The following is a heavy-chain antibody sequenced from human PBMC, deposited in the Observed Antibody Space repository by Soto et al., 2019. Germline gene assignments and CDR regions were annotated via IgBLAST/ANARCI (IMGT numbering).Heavy chain of an antibody. D-gene: IGHD3-3*01. V-gene: IGHV1-46*01. CDR3: ASASRGWSGYSDYYYGMDV. CDR2: INPSGGST. Sequence: ASVKVSCKASGYTFTSYYMHWVRQAPGQGLEWMGIINPSGGSTSYAQKFQGRVTMTRDTSTSTVYMELSSLRSEDTAVYYCASASRGWSGYSDYYYGMDVWGQGTTVTVSS. J-gene: IGHJ6*02. CDR1: GYTFTSYY.